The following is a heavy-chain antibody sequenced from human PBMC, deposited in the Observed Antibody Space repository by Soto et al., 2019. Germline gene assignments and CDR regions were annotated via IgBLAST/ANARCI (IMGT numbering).Heavy chain of an antibody. CDR1: GFTFSSYA. D-gene: IGHD3-10*01. J-gene: IGHJ4*02. CDR2: ISGSGLNT. Sequence: EVQLLESGGGLVQPGGSLTLSCAASGFTFSSYAMSWVRQAPGKGLEWVSAISGSGLNTYYAESVKGRFTISRDNSKNTLYLQLNILRAEDTAIYYCAKAFPPYYGSGSSYYFTFWGQGTLVTVSS. CDR3: AKAFPPYYGSGSSYYFTF. V-gene: IGHV3-23*01.